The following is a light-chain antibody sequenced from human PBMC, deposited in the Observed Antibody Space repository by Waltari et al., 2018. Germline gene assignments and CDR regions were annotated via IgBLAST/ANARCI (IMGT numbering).Light chain of an antibody. J-gene: IGKJ1*01. Sequence: EIVMTQSLATLSVFPGERATLSCRASQSIRSNLAWYQHKPGQAPRLLIYGASTRATGIPARFSGIGSGTEFTLTISSLQSEDFAVYFCQQYDNWLGTFGQGTKVEIK. V-gene: IGKV3-15*01. CDR2: GAS. CDR1: QSIRSN. CDR3: QQYDNWLGT.